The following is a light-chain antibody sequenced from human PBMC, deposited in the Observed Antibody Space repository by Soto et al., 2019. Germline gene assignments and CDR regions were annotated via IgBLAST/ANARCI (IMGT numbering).Light chain of an antibody. CDR2: EVS. V-gene: IGLV2-8*01. J-gene: IGLJ1*01. CDR3: SSYADSDVFG. Sequence: QSALTQPPSASGSPGQSVAISCTGTSSDVGAYNYVAWYQQHPGKVPKLMIYEVSKRPSGVPDRFSGSKSGNTASLTVSGLQADDEADYYCSSYADSDVFGFGTGTKV. CDR1: SSDVGAYNY.